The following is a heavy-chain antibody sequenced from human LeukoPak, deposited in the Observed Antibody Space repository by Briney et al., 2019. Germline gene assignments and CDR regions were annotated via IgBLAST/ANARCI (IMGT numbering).Heavy chain of an antibody. CDR3: ARSPAQLLPRKVNWFDP. Sequence: ASVKVSCKASGYTFTSYDINWVRQATGQGLEWMGWMNPNSGNTGYAQKFRGRVTITRNTSISTAYMELSSLRSEDTAVYYCARSPAQLLPRKVNWFDPWGQGTLVTVSS. D-gene: IGHD2-2*01. CDR2: MNPNSGNT. V-gene: IGHV1-8*03. CDR1: GYTFTSYD. J-gene: IGHJ5*02.